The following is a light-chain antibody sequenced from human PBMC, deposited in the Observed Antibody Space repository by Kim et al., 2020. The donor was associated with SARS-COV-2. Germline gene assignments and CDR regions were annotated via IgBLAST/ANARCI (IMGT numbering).Light chain of an antibody. Sequence: DIHMTQSPSSLSASVGDRVTITCRASQSIRSYLNWYQQKPGKGPKLLIHATSRLQSGVPSRFSGGGSGTDFILTISSLQPEDFATYFCQQSYTTVRTFGQGTKVDI. V-gene: IGKV1-39*01. CDR2: ATS. J-gene: IGKJ1*01. CDR3: QQSYTTVRT. CDR1: QSIRSY.